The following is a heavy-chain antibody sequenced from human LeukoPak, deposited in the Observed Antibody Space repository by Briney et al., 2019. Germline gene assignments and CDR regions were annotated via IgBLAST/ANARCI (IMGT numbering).Heavy chain of an antibody. D-gene: IGHD2-15*01. CDR2: ISYDGSNK. J-gene: IGHJ4*02. V-gene: IGHV3-30-3*01. CDR3: ARDGGGGGYCSGGSCLKPY. CDR1: GFTFSSYA. Sequence: GGSLRLSCAASGFTFSSYAMHWVRQAPGKGLEWVAVISYDGSNKYYADSVKGRFTISRDNSKNTLYLQMDSLRAEDTAVYYCARDGGGGGYCSGGSCLKPYWGQGTLVTVSS.